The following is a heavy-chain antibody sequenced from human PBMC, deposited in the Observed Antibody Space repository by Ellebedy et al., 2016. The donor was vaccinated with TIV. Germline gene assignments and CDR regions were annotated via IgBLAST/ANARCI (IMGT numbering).Heavy chain of an antibody. CDR1: GYTFTDYY. Sequence: ASVKVSCKASGYTFTDYYIHWVRQAPGQGLEWMGWVNPNSAGTKYAQKFQGRVTMTRDTSIRTVYMELSRLRSDDTAVYYCARDEVAAGIGDTLDIWGQGTMVTVSS. V-gene: IGHV1-2*02. CDR3: ARDEVAAGIGDTLDI. CDR2: VNPNSAGT. D-gene: IGHD6-13*01. J-gene: IGHJ3*02.